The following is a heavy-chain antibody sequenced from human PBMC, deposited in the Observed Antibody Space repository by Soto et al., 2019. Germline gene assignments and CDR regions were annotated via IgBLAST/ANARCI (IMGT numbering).Heavy chain of an antibody. V-gene: IGHV1-18*01. J-gene: IGHJ4*02. CDR2: ISAYNGNT. Sequence: AAGKVSSKDSCYTFTNTVQRWVRQAPGQGLEWMGWISAYNGNTNYAQKLQGRVTMTTDTSTSTAYMELRSLRSDDTSLYYCAREAPLPDYSGQGTLVIGSS. CDR1: CYTFTNTV. CDR3: AREAPLPDY.